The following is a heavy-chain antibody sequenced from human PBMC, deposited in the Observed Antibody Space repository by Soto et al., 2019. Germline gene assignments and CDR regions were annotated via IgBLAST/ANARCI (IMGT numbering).Heavy chain of an antibody. Sequence: QVQLQESGPGLVKPSQTLSLTCTVSGGSISSGGYYWSWIRQHPGKGLEWIGYIYYSGSTYYNPSGKSRVTRSVDTSKNRSSLRLSSVPAADTAVYYCARASTVFGVVTPFDFHYWGQGTLVTVSS. CDR3: ARASTVFGVVTPFDFHY. J-gene: IGHJ4*02. CDR1: GGSISSGGYY. V-gene: IGHV4-31*03. CDR2: IYYSGST. D-gene: IGHD3-3*01.